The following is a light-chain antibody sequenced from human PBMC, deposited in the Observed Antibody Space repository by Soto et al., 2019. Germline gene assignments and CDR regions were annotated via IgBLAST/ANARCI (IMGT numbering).Light chain of an antibody. Sequence: DIQMTQSPSSLSASVGDRVTITCQASHDITNYLNWYQHKPGKAPKLLIYAASTLQSGVPSRFSGSGSGTDFTLTISCLQSEDFATYYCQQYYSYPYTFGQGTKLEIK. V-gene: IGKV1-16*01. CDR1: HDITNY. CDR2: AAS. CDR3: QQYYSYPYT. J-gene: IGKJ2*01.